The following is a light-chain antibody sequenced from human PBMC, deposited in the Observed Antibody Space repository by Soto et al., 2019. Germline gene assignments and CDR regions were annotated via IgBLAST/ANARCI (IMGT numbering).Light chain of an antibody. CDR1: QSISSY. CDR3: QQTFKTPLT. Sequence: DIQMTQSPSSLSASVGDRVTITFRASQSISSYLDWYQQKPGKAPKLLIYAASSLQSGVPSRFSGSGSGTDFTLTISSLQPEDFATYYCQQTFKTPLTFGGGTRLEIK. V-gene: IGKV1-39*01. CDR2: AAS. J-gene: IGKJ5*01.